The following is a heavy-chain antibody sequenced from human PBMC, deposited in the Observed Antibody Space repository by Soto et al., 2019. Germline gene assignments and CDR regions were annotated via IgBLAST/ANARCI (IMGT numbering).Heavy chain of an antibody. J-gene: IGHJ4*02. Sequence: GWSLRLSCAASEFTFSSYAISWVRQAPGKGLEWVSAISDSGRITYYADSVKGRFTISRDNSKNTLYLQMNSMRAEDTAVYYCAKGIKWELPFDYWGQGTLVTASS. V-gene: IGHV3-23*01. CDR2: ISDSGRIT. CDR1: EFTFSSYA. CDR3: AKGIKWELPFDY. D-gene: IGHD1-26*01.